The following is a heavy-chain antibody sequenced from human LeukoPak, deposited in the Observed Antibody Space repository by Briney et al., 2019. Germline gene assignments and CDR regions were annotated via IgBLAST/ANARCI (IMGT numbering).Heavy chain of an antibody. D-gene: IGHD6-6*01. CDR2: ISAYNGDT. CDR3: AGGGSSSDLGDY. V-gene: IGHV1-18*01. CDR1: GDSFTNYG. J-gene: IGHJ4*02. Sequence: ASVMVSCKASGDSFTNYGISWVRQAPGQWLEWMGWISAYNGDTNYAQKVQGRVTMTTDTSTSTAYMELRSLRSEDTAVYYCAGGGSSSDLGDYWGQGTLVTVSS.